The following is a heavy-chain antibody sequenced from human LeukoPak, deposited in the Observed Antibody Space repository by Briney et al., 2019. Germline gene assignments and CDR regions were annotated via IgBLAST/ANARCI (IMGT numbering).Heavy chain of an antibody. CDR3: ARMALYSFGYDY. Sequence: PGGSLRLSCAASGFTFSSYWMHWVRQAPGKGLVWVSHINTDGSSTSYADSVKGRFTISRDNANNLLYLQMNSLRAEDTAVYYCARMALYSFGYDYWGQGTLVTVSS. V-gene: IGHV3-74*01. D-gene: IGHD5-18*01. CDR2: INTDGSST. J-gene: IGHJ4*02. CDR1: GFTFSSYW.